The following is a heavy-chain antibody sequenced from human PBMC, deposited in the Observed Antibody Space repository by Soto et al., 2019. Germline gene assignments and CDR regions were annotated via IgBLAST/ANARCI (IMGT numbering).Heavy chain of an antibody. CDR3: AHDHYDSRRGFDP. Sequence: QITLKESGPTLVKPTQTLTLTCTFSGFSLTTSGVGVGWIRQPPGKALEWLAVIYWDDDKRYSPSLKSRRTITTDNSNNHVVLIMTSTVPVATATYYCAHDHYDSRRGFDPWGQGTLVTVSS. J-gene: IGHJ5*02. CDR1: GFSLTTSGVG. CDR2: IYWDDDK. D-gene: IGHD3-3*01. V-gene: IGHV2-5*02.